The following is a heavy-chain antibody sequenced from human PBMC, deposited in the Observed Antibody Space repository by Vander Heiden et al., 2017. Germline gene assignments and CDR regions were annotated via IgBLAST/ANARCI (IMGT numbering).Heavy chain of an antibody. CDR1: GFTFSSYG. D-gene: IGHD3-22*01. CDR3: AKDGGGDSSGYPSSY. J-gene: IGHJ4*02. Sequence: QVQLVESGGGVVQPGRSLRLSCAASGFTFSSYGMHWVRQAPGKGLEWVAVISYDGSNKYYADSVKGRFTISRDNSKNTLYLQMNSLRAEDTAVYYCAKDGGGDSSGYPSSYWCQGTLVTVSS. CDR2: ISYDGSNK. V-gene: IGHV3-30*18.